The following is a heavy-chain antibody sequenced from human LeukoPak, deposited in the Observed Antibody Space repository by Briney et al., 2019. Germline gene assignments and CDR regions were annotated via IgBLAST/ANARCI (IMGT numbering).Heavy chain of an antibody. J-gene: IGHJ6*02. CDR2: INPNSGGT. V-gene: IGHV1-2*02. CDR1: GYTFTGYY. Sequence: ASVKVSCKASGYTFTGYYMHWVRQAPGQGLEWMGWINPNSGGTNYAQKFQGRGSMTRDTSIRTAYMELSRLRSDDTAVYYCARDLAVAGYPRLGMDVWGQGTTVTVSS. CDR3: ARDLAVAGYPRLGMDV. D-gene: IGHD6-19*01.